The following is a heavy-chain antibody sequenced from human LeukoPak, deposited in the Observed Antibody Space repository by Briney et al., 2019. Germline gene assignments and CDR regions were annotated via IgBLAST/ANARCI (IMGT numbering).Heavy chain of an antibody. CDR1: GFTFSSYA. J-gene: IGHJ4*02. Sequence: GGSLRLSCAASGFTFSSYAMSWVRQAPGKGLEWVSAISGSGGSTYYADSVKGRFTISRDNFKNTLYLQMNSLRAEDTAVYYCAKSTGSSWYYFDYWGQGTLVTVSS. CDR2: ISGSGGST. D-gene: IGHD6-13*01. CDR3: AKSTGSSWYYFDY. V-gene: IGHV3-23*01.